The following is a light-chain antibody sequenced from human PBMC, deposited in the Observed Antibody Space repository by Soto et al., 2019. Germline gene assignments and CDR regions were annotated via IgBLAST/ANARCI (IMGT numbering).Light chain of an antibody. V-gene: IGLV2-14*01. CDR2: EVS. CDR1: SSDVGGYNY. Sequence: QSALTQPASVSGSPGQSITISCTGTSSDVGGYNYVSWYQQHPGKAPKLMIYEVSNRPSGVSTRFSGSKSGNTASLTISGLQAEDEADYYCSSNTSSSPWVFGGGTKLTVL. J-gene: IGLJ3*02. CDR3: SSNTSSSPWV.